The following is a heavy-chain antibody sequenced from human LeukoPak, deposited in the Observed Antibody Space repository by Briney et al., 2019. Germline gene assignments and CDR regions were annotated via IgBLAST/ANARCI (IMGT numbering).Heavy chain of an antibody. J-gene: IGHJ3*02. CDR1: GFTFSSYG. Sequence: TGGSLRLSCAASGFTFSSYGMHWVRQAPGKGLEWVAFIRYDGSNKYYADSVKGRFTISRDNSKNTLYLQMNSLRAEDTAVYYCARPPGPSSPHAGDAFDIWGQGTMVTVSS. CDR3: ARPPGPSSPHAGDAFDI. D-gene: IGHD6-19*01. CDR2: IRYDGSNK. V-gene: IGHV3-30*02.